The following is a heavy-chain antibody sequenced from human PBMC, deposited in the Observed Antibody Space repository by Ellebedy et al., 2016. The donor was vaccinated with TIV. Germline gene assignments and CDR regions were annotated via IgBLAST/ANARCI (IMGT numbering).Heavy chain of an antibody. J-gene: IGHJ5*02. CDR1: GCSISSDNW. V-gene: IGHV4-4*02. CDR2: VYHRGST. Sequence: MPSETLSLTFAVSGCSISSDNWWTWVRQPAGKGLEWIVEVYHRGSTNYNPSPKSRVIISVAKSKKQFSLNLYSVTAADTAVYYCARDEGRSLPPSPRCFDPWGQGTLVTVSS. CDR3: ARDEGRSLPPSPRCFDP. D-gene: IGHD3-10*01.